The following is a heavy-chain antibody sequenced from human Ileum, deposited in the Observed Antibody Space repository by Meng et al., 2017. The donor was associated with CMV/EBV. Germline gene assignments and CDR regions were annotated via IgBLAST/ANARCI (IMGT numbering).Heavy chain of an antibody. V-gene: IGHV3-23*01. D-gene: IGHD3-3*01. CDR2: ISGSGGST. CDR3: AMSRPYDPIY. Sequence: GESLKISCAAPGFTFSSNAMSWVRQAPGKGLEWVSAISGSGGSTYYADSVKGRFTISRDNSKNTLYLQMNSLRAEDTAVYYCAMSRPYDPIYWGQGTLVTVS. J-gene: IGHJ4*02. CDR1: GFTFSSNA.